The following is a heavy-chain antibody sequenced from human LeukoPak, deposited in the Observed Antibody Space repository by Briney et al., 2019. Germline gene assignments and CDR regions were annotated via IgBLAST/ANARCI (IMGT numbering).Heavy chain of an antibody. CDR3: AASRPSSAGFDP. CDR1: EFTFSSNY. J-gene: IGHJ5*02. Sequence: GGSLRLSCAASEFTFSSNYMSWVRQAPGKGLEWVSVIYSGGSTYYADSVKGRFTISRDNSKNTLYLQMNSLRAEDTAVYYCAASRPSSAGFDPWGQGTLVTVSS. D-gene: IGHD6-19*01. CDR2: IYSGGST. V-gene: IGHV3-53*01.